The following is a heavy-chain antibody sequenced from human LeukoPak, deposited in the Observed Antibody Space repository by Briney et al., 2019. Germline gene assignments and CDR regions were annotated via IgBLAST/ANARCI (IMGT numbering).Heavy chain of an antibody. Sequence: PGGSLRLSCAASLSTLNTYWMSWFRQTPGKGLEWVANLQQDGGETYYLDSVKGRFTISRDSAENSLYLQMNSLRAEDTAVYYCARETRGKVGSYWGQGTLVTVSS. CDR1: LSTLNTYW. D-gene: IGHD1-26*01. CDR2: LQQDGGET. CDR3: ARETRGKVGSY. V-gene: IGHV3-7*05. J-gene: IGHJ4*02.